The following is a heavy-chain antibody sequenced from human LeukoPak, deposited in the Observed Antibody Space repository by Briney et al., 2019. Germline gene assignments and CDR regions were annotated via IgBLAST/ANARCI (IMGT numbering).Heavy chain of an antibody. CDR1: GGTFSSYA. CDR3: ARTVRGVTSPFDY. Sequence: GASVKVSCKASGGTFSSYAISWVRQAPGQGLEWMGRIIPILGIANYAQKFQGRVTITADKSASTAYMELSSLRSEDTAVYYCARTVRGVTSPFDYWGQGTLVTVSS. CDR2: IIPILGIA. J-gene: IGHJ4*02. D-gene: IGHD3-10*01. V-gene: IGHV1-69*04.